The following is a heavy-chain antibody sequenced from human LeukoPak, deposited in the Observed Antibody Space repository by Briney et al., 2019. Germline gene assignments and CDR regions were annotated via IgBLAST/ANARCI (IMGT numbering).Heavy chain of an antibody. CDR3: AKDPGAVVVQAYYLDH. CDR2: ISHDGTNT. V-gene: IGHV3-30*18. J-gene: IGHJ4*02. CDR1: GFRFRNFG. D-gene: IGHD2-21*01. Sequence: GGSLRLSCVDSGFRFRNFGMHWVRQAPGKGLEWVAAISHDGTNTYHADSVRGRFTISRDNSKNTLYLQMNSLRPEDTAVYYCAKDPGAVVVQAYYLDHWGQGTLVTVSS.